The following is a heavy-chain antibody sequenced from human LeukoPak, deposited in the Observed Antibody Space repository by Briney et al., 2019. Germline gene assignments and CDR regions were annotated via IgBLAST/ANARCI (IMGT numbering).Heavy chain of an antibody. V-gene: IGHV3-23*01. D-gene: IGHD1-26*01. Sequence: GGSLRLSCAASGFTVSSNYVSWVRQAPGKGLEWVSAISGSGGSTYYADSVKGRFTISRDNSKNTLYLQMNSLRAEDTAVYYCAPDVGSHAGYFDYWGQGTLVTVSS. CDR3: APDVGSHAGYFDY. CDR1: GFTVSSNY. J-gene: IGHJ4*02. CDR2: ISGSGGST.